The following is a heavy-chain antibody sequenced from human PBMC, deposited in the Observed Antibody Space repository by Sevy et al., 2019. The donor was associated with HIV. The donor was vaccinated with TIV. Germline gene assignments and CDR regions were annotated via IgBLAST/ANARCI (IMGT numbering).Heavy chain of an antibody. V-gene: IGHV3-23*01. CDR3: AKDGGGWYTSGWYYFDY. CDR1: GFTFNNYA. D-gene: IGHD6-19*01. CDR2: ISGGGVNT. J-gene: IGHJ4*02. Sequence: GGSLRLSCAASGFTFNNYAMSWVRQAPGKGLEWVSTISGGGVNTYYTDSVKGRFTISRDNSKNTLYLRVSSLRAEDTAVYYCAKDGGGWYTSGWYYFDYWGQGALVTVSS.